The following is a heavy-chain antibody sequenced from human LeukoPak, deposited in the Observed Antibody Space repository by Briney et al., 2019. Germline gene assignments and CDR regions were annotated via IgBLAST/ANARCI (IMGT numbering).Heavy chain of an antibody. D-gene: IGHD1-26*01. V-gene: IGHV1-18*01. Sequence: ASVKVSXKASGYTFTSYGISWVRQAPGQGLEWMGWISAYNGNTNYAQKLQGRVAMTTDTSTSTAYMELRSLRSDDTAVNYCARDLVVGARHGYWGQGTLVTVSS. CDR1: GYTFTSYG. CDR2: ISAYNGNT. CDR3: ARDLVVGARHGY. J-gene: IGHJ4*02.